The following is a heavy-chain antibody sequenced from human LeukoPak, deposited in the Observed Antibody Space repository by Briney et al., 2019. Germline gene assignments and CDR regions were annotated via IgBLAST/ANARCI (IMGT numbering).Heavy chain of an antibody. V-gene: IGHV3-53*01. CDR2: IYSGGST. D-gene: IGHD3-22*01. CDR1: GFTVSSNY. Sequence: GGSLRLSCAASGFTVSSNYMSWVRQAPGKGLEWVSVIYSGGSTYYADSVKGRFTISRDNSKNTLYLQMNSLSAEDTAVYYCASREDYYDSSGYLVWGQGTLVTVSS. CDR3: ASREDYYDSSGYLV. J-gene: IGHJ4*02.